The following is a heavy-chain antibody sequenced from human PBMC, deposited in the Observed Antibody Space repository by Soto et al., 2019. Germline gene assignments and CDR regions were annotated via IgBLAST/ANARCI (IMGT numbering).Heavy chain of an antibody. CDR2: IWYDGSNK. Sequence: QVQLVESGGGVVQPGRSLRLSCAASGFTFSSYGMHWVRQAPGKGLEWVAVIWYDGSNKYYADSVKGRFTISRDNSKNTLYLQMNSLRAEDTAVYYCARDQGITIFGVVTGYGMDVWGQGTTVTVSS. D-gene: IGHD3-3*01. CDR1: GFTFSSYG. CDR3: ARDQGITIFGVVTGYGMDV. J-gene: IGHJ6*02. V-gene: IGHV3-33*01.